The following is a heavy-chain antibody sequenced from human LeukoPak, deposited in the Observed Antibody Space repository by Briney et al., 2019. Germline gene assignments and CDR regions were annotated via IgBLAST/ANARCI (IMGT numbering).Heavy chain of an antibody. V-gene: IGHV3-30*04. D-gene: IGHD3-10*01. CDR3: ARDLNMVRGVITYYFDY. Sequence: GGSLRLSCAASGFTFSSYAMHWVRQAPGKGLEWVAVISYDGSNKYYADSVKGRFTISRDNSKNTLYLQMNSLRAEDTAVYYCARDLNMVRGVITYYFDYWGQGTLVTVSS. CDR1: GFTFSSYA. CDR2: ISYDGSNK. J-gene: IGHJ4*02.